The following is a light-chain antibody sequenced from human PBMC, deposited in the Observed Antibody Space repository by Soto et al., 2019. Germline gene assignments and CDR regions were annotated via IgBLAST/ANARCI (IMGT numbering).Light chain of an antibody. CDR3: QQSFKTPFT. CDR1: QAINKY. CDR2: STS. Sequence: DIQMTQSPPSLSASVGDRVTISCRASQAINKYLNWYQLKEGQAPKLLIYSTSEFQPGVPSRFSGSTSGAQFSLTITGLQHDDSATYFCQQSFKTPFTFGQGT. V-gene: IGKV1-39*01. J-gene: IGKJ2*01.